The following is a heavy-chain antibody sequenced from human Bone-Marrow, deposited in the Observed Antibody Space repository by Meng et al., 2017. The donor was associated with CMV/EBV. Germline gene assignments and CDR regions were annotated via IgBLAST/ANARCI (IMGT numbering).Heavy chain of an antibody. J-gene: IGHJ5*02. V-gene: IGHV4-34*01. Sequence: SETLSLTCAVYGGSFSGYYWSWIRQPPGKGLEWIGEINHSGSTNCKPSLKSRVTISVDTSKNQFSLKLSSVTAADTAVYYCARSFIAAADRFDPWGQGTLVTVSS. CDR2: INHSGST. D-gene: IGHD6-13*01. CDR1: GGSFSGYY. CDR3: ARSFIAAADRFDP.